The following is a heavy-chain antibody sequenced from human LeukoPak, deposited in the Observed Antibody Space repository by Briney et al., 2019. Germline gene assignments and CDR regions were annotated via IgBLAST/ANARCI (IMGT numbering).Heavy chain of an antibody. V-gene: IGHV3-7*01. Sequence: GGSLRLSCAASGFTFSSYWVTWVRQAPGKGLEWVANIKQDGSEKYYVDSVKGRFTISRDNAKNSLYLQVNSLRAEDTAVYYCARDRSRLGYWGQGTLVTVSS. CDR1: GFTFSSYW. J-gene: IGHJ4*02. CDR2: IKQDGSEK. CDR3: ARDRSRLGY.